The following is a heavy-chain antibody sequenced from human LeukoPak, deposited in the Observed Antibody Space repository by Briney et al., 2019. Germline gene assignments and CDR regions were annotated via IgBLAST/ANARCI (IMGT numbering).Heavy chain of an antibody. D-gene: IGHD6-19*01. J-gene: IGHJ6*04. V-gene: IGHV5-10-1*01. CDR3: ARPGKAVAASYYYYGMDV. Sequence: GGALEISWKGSGWLFTSYWIRWGREMPGKGLEWMGRSDPSDSYTNYSPSFQGHVTISADKSISTAYLQWSSLKASDTAMYYCARPGKAVAASYYYYGMDVWGKGTTVTVSS. CDR1: GWLFTSYW. CDR2: SDPSDSYT.